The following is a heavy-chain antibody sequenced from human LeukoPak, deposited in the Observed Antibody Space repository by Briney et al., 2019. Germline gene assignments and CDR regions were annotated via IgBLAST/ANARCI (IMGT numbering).Heavy chain of an antibody. J-gene: IGHJ4*02. D-gene: IGHD5-12*01. CDR2: ISGSGGST. CDR1: GFIFDDYG. CDR3: SVATLFDY. Sequence: GGSLRLSCIASGFIFDDYGMSWVRQAPGKGLEWVSGISGSGGSTYYADSVKGRFTISRDNFRNTLYLQMNSLRAEDTAVYYCSVATLFDYWGQGTLVTVSS. V-gene: IGHV3-23*01.